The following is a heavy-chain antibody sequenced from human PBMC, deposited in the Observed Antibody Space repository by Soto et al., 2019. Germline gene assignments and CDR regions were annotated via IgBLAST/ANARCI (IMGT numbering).Heavy chain of an antibody. Sequence: SETLSLTCTVSGGSISSYYWSWIRQPAGKGLEWIGRIYTSGSTNYNPSLKSRVTMSVDTSKNQLSLKLSSVTAADTAVYYCATLGGSSWYEGWFDPWGQGTLVTVSS. CDR2: IYTSGST. CDR1: GGSISSYY. D-gene: IGHD6-13*01. CDR3: ATLGGSSWYEGWFDP. J-gene: IGHJ5*02. V-gene: IGHV4-4*07.